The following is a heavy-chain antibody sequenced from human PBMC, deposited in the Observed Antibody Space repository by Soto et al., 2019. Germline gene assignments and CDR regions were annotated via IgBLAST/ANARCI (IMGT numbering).Heavy chain of an antibody. CDR2: IYHSGAT. CDR3: ARARFREGSCTNGVWYERAYSSNN. V-gene: IGHV4-30-2*01. CDR1: GGSISSGGYS. D-gene: IGHD2-8*01. J-gene: IGHJ5*01. Sequence: SETLSLTCIGSGGSISSGGYSWSWIRQPPGKGLEWIGYIYHSGATYYNPSLKSRVTISVDRSKNQFSMKRSSVTAADTAVSYWARARFREGSCTNGVWYERAYSSNN.